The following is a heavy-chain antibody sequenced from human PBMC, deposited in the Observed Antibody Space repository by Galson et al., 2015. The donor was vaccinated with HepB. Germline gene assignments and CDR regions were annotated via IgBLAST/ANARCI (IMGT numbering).Heavy chain of an antibody. CDR1: GFTFSSYS. J-gene: IGHJ3*02. CDR3: AREGANYDSLFDI. CDR2: ISSSSSYI. D-gene: IGHD3-22*01. Sequence: SLRLSCAASGFTFSSYSMNWVRQAPGKGLEWVSSISSSSSYIYYADSVKGRFTISRDNAKNSLYLQMNSLRAEDTAVYYCAREGANYDSLFDIWGQGTMVTVSS. V-gene: IGHV3-21*01.